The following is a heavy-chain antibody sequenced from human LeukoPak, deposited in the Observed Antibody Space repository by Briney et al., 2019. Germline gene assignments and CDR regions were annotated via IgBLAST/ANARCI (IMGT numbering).Heavy chain of an antibody. D-gene: IGHD2-2*01. J-gene: IGHJ4*02. CDR3: AKDYARYCSSTSCYALGY. CDR1: GFTFSSYG. CDR2: IWYDGSNK. Sequence: GRSLRLSXAAPGFTFSSYGMHWVRQAPGKGLEWVAVIWYDGSNKYYADSVKGRFTISRDNSKNTLYLQMNSLRAEDTAVYYCAKDYARYCSSTSCYALGYWGQGTLVTVSS. V-gene: IGHV3-33*06.